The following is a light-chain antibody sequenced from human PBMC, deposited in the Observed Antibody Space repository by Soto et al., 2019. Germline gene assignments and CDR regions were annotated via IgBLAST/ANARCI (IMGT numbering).Light chain of an antibody. CDR1: SSNIGAGYD. J-gene: IGLJ2*01. CDR2: GNS. V-gene: IGLV1-40*01. Sequence: QSVLTQPPSVSAAPGQRVTISCTGSSSNIGAGYDVHWYQQLPGTAPKLLIYGNSNRPSGVPDRFSGSKSGTSASRAITGLQAEDEADYYCQSYDSSLSGSKVFGGGTKLTVL. CDR3: QSYDSSLSGSKV.